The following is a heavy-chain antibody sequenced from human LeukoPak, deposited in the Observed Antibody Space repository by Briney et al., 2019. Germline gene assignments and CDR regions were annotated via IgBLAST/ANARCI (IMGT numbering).Heavy chain of an antibody. Sequence: GGSLRFSCAASGFTFSSSGFHWVRQAPGKGLEWVADIWYHGRNEYYADSAKGRFTISRDNSKNTLYLQMNSLRAEDTAVYYCARDSAVGRLGFWGQGTLVTVSS. CDR2: IWYHGRNE. CDR1: GFTFSSSG. V-gene: IGHV3-33*01. CDR3: ARDSAVGRLGF. J-gene: IGHJ4*02. D-gene: IGHD1-1*01.